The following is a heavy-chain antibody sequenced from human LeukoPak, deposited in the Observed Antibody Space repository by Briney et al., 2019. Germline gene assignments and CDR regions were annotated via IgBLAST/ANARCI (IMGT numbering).Heavy chain of an antibody. Sequence: PSETLSLTCTVSGGSISSSSYSWGWIRQPPGKGLEWIGSIYYSGSTYYNPSLKSRVTVSVDRSKNQFSLKLSSVTAADTAVYYCARLGTAMVFDYWGQGTLVTVSS. CDR3: ARLGTAMVFDY. CDR1: GGSISSSSYS. V-gene: IGHV4-39*07. J-gene: IGHJ4*02. CDR2: IYYSGST. D-gene: IGHD5-18*01.